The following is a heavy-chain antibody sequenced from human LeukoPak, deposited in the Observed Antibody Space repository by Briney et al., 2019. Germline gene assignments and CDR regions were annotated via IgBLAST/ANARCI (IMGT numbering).Heavy chain of an antibody. CDR2: ISSSSSYI. CDR1: GSTFSSYS. J-gene: IGHJ4*02. V-gene: IGHV3-21*01. D-gene: IGHD1-7*01. Sequence: GSLRLSCAASGSTFSSYSMNWVRQAPGKRLEWVSSISSSSSYIYYADSVKGRFTISRDNAKNSLYLQMNSLRAEDTAVYYCARVLGGTLDQGGFDYWGQGTLVTVSS. CDR3: ARVLGGTLDQGGFDY.